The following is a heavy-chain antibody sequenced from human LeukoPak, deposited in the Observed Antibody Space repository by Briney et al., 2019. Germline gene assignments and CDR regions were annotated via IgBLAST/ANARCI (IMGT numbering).Heavy chain of an antibody. D-gene: IGHD5-12*01. CDR1: GGSISSSSYY. CDR2: IYYSGST. Sequence: SETLSLTCTVSGGSISSSSYYWGWIRQPPGQGLEWIGSIYYSGSTYYNPSLKSRVTISVDTSKNQFSLKLSSVTAADTAVYYCARQGGYNPMFDYWGQGTLVTVSS. CDR3: ARQGGYNPMFDY. J-gene: IGHJ4*02. V-gene: IGHV4-39*01.